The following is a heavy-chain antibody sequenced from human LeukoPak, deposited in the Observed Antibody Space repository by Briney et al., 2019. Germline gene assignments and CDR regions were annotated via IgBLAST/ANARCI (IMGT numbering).Heavy chain of an antibody. Sequence: SETLSLTCTVSGGSISSYYWSWIRQPPGKGLEWIGYIYYSGSTNYNPSLKSRVTISVDTSKNQFSLKLGSVTAADTAVYYCARGDGYAIYFDYRGQGTLVTVSS. J-gene: IGHJ4*02. CDR3: ARGDGYAIYFDY. CDR2: IYYSGST. CDR1: GGSISSYY. V-gene: IGHV4-59*01. D-gene: IGHD5-24*01.